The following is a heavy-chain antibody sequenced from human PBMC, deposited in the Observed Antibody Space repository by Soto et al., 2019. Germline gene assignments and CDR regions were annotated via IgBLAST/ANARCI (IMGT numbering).Heavy chain of an antibody. CDR2: IYYSGST. V-gene: IGHV4-59*08. CDR3: ARHRYSYGVYYFDY. CDR1: GGSISNYY. Sequence: SDTLSLTCIVSGGSISNYYWSWILQPPGKGLEWIGYIYYSGSTNYNPSLTSRVTISVDTSKNQFSLKLSSVTAADTAVYYCARHRYSYGVYYFDYWGQGTLVTVSS. D-gene: IGHD5-18*01. J-gene: IGHJ4*02.